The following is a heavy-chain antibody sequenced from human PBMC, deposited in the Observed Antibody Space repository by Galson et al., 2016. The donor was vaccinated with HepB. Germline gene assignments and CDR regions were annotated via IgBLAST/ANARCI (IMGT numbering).Heavy chain of an antibody. CDR2: ISGSGGGT. Sequence: SLRLSCAASGFTFSTYGMTWVRQAPGKGLDWVAAISGSGGGTYYADSVKGRFTISRDNSKNTLYLQVSSLRADDTAVYYCAREGADSSGWYMIGDNWGQGTLVTVSS. V-gene: IGHV3-23*01. CDR3: AREGADSSGWYMIGDN. D-gene: IGHD6-19*01. CDR1: GFTFSTYG. J-gene: IGHJ4*02.